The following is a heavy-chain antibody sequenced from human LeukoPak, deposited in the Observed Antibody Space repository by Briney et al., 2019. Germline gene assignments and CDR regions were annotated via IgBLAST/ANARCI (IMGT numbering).Heavy chain of an antibody. D-gene: IGHD2-2*02. CDR1: GGSISSGSYY. J-gene: IGHJ4*02. V-gene: IGHV4-61*02. CDR3: AGLLGYCSGTSCYRGFDY. CDR2: IYTSGST. Sequence: PSETPSLTCTVSGGSISSGSYYWSWIRQPAGKGLEWIGRIYTSGSTNYNPSLESRVTITVDTSKNQFSLKLSSVTASDTAVYYRAGLLGYCSGTSCYRGFDYWGQGTLVTVSS.